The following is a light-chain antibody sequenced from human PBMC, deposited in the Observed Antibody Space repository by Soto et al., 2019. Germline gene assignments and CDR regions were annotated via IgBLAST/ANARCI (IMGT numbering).Light chain of an antibody. CDR1: SSDVGGYNF. V-gene: IGLV2-14*01. J-gene: IGLJ1*01. Sequence: QSALTQPASVSGSPGQSITISCTGTSSDVGGYNFVSWYQQHPGKAPRLMIYEVSNRPSGVSNRFSGSKSGNTASLTISGLHAEDEADYSCSSYTSSSTLVFGTGTKLTVL. CDR2: EVS. CDR3: SSYTSSSTLV.